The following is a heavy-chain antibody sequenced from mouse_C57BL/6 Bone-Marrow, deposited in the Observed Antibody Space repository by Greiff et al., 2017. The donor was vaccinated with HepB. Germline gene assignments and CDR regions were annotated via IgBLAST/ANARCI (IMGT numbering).Heavy chain of an antibody. Sequence: EVQLQQSGAELVRPGASVKLSCTASGFNIKDDYMHWVKQRPEQGLEWIGWIDPENGDTEYASKFQGKATITADTSSNTAYLQLSSLTSEDTAVYYCTTGAAQGWFAYWGQGTLVTVSA. CDR3: TTGAAQGWFAY. CDR2: IDPENGDT. V-gene: IGHV14-4*01. J-gene: IGHJ3*01. CDR1: GFNIKDDY. D-gene: IGHD3-2*02.